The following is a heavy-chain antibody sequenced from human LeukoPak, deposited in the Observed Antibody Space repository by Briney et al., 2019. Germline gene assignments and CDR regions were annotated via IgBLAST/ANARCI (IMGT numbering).Heavy chain of an antibody. V-gene: IGHV4-59*03. CDR2: IYCNGNT. D-gene: IGHD6-19*01. J-gene: IGHJ3*02. CDR1: GGSISGSY. CDR3: AKGGWSLDI. Sequence: PSETLSLTCTVSGGSISGSYWSWIRQSPGKGLEWIGYIYCNGNTDYNPSLRSRLTMSVDTSKNQFSLKLTSVTAADTALYYCAKGGWSLDIWGQGTMVTVSS.